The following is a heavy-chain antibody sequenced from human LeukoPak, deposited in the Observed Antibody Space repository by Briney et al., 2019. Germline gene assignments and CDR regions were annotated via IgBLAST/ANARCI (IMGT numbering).Heavy chain of an antibody. CDR1: GLTFASYG. J-gene: IGHJ1*01. CDR3: AIMHGYYDGTGYWVQ. D-gene: IGHD3-22*01. CDR2: ITTNGGRT. Sequence: QSGGSLRLSCAASGLTFASYGMSWVRQAPGKGLEWVSFITTNGGRTSYADSVEGRFTISRDNPRNTLYMQMNSLRDEDTAVYYCAIMHGYYDGTGYWVQWGQGTLVTVSS. V-gene: IGHV3-23*01.